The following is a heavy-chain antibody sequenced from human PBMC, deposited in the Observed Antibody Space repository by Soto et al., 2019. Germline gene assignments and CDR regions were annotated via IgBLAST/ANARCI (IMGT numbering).Heavy chain of an antibody. V-gene: IGHV1-2*02. CDR3: AISLLKVILPLGY. CDR2: INTLSGDT. Sequence: QVQLVQSGAEVKKPGASVKVSCKASGYTFSGYYMHWVRQAPGQGLEWMGWINTLSGDTSFPQKFQGRLAMTRDTSIDTAFMEVSRLTSDDTAIYYCAISLLKVILPLGYWGQGTLVRVSS. D-gene: IGHD3-3*02. J-gene: IGHJ4*02. CDR1: GYTFSGYY.